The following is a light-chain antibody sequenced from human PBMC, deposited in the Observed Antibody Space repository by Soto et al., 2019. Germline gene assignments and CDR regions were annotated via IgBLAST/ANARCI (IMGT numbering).Light chain of an antibody. V-gene: IGKV3-20*01. CDR3: QQYGSSSWT. CDR1: QSVSSSY. CDR2: GAS. Sequence: EIVLTQSPGTLSLSPGERATLSCRASQSVSSSYFAWYQQRFGQAPRLLIYGASSRATGIPDRFSGSGSGTDFTLTISRLEPEDFAVYYCQQYGSSSWTFGQGTKGGYQ. J-gene: IGKJ1*01.